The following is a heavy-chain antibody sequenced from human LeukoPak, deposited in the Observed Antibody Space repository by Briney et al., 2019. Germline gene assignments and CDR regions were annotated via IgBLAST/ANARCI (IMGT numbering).Heavy chain of an antibody. Sequence: GGSLRLSCAASGFTFSSYGMHWVRQAPGKGLGWVAFIRYDGSNKYYADSVKGRFTISRDNSKNTLYLQMNSLRAEDTAVYYCAKSRYSSGWSFDWFDPCGQGTLVTVSS. CDR2: IRYDGSNK. D-gene: IGHD6-19*01. J-gene: IGHJ5*02. CDR3: AKSRYSSGWSFDWFDP. CDR1: GFTFSSYG. V-gene: IGHV3-30*02.